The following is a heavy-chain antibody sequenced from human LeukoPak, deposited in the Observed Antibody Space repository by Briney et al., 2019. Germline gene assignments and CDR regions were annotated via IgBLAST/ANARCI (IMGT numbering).Heavy chain of an antibody. CDR1: GFTFSSYS. D-gene: IGHD3-10*01. CDR2: ISSSSSYI. CDR3: ARDKGAVRGVIGY. V-gene: IGHV3-21*01. Sequence: PGGSLRLSCAASGFTFSSYSMNWVRQAPGKGLEWVSSISSSSSYIYYADSVKGRFTISRDNAKNSLYLQMNSLRAEDTAVYYCARDKGAVRGVIGYWGQGTLVTVSS. J-gene: IGHJ4*02.